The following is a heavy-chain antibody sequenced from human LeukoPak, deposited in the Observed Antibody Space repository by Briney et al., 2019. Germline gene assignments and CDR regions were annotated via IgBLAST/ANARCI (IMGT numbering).Heavy chain of an antibody. D-gene: IGHD3-3*01. J-gene: IGHJ4*02. Sequence: PGGSLRLSCAASGFTFSTYVMSWVRQPPGKGLEWVAAIGGSAGSTYYADSVKGRFTVSRDNSKKTLYLQMNSLGAEDTAVYYCAKVEGSLFYDYWGQGTLVTVSS. CDR2: IGGSAGST. V-gene: IGHV3-23*01. CDR3: AKVEGSLFYDY. CDR1: GFTFSTYV.